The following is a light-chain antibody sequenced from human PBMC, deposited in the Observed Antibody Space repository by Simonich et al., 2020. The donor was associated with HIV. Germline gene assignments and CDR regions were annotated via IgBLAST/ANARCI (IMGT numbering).Light chain of an antibody. CDR3: MQALQTPLT. CDR2: LGS. J-gene: IGKJ4*01. CDR1: QSLLHSNGYNY. Sequence: EIVVTQSPLSLPVTPGEPASISCRSSQSLLHSNGYNYLDWYLQKPGQSPQLLISLGSNRASGVPDRFSGSGSGTDFTLKISRVEAEDVGIYYCMQALQTPLTFGGGTKVEIK. V-gene: IGKV2-28*01.